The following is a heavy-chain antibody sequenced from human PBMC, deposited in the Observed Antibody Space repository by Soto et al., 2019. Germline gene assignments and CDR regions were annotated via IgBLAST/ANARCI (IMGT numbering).Heavy chain of an antibody. Sequence: GGSLRLSCVASGITFGSRAMSWVRQAPGEGLEWVSTTTDTGGDTKYADSVRGRFTISRDNSKNTLYLQMSSLRAEDSAVYYCAKDRYEYSYNYAGESMDSWGQGTLVTVSS. CDR3: AKDRYEYSYNYAGESMDS. CDR2: TTDTGGDT. CDR1: GITFGSRA. V-gene: IGHV3-23*01. D-gene: IGHD5-18*01. J-gene: IGHJ4*02.